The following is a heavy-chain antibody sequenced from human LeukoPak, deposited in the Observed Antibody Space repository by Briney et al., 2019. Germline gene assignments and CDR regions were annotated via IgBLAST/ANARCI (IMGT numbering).Heavy chain of an antibody. CDR3: ATNLLCTTISCSQFDS. CDR2: FDPEDGER. J-gene: IGHJ4*02. V-gene: IGHV1-24*01. CDR1: GYTLSELS. Sequence: ASVKVSCKVSGYTLSELSMHWVRQAPGKGLEWMGGFDPEDGERFCAQKFQGRVTMTEDTSTDTAHMELSSLRSEDTAVYYCATNLLCTTISCSQFDSWGQGTLVTVSS. D-gene: IGHD2-2*01.